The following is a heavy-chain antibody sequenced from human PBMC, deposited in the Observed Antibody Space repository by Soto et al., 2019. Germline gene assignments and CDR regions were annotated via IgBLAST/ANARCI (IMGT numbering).Heavy chain of an antibody. CDR2: ISGSGGST. J-gene: IGHJ4*02. CDR1: GFTFSSYA. D-gene: IGHD1-26*01. V-gene: IGHV3-23*01. Sequence: PGGSLRLSCAASGFTFSSYAMSWVRQAPGEGLEWVSAISGSGGSTYYADSVKGRFTISRDNSKNTLYLQMNSLRAEDTAVYYCAKALNSIVGATWFYWGQGTLVTVSS. CDR3: AKALNSIVGATWFY.